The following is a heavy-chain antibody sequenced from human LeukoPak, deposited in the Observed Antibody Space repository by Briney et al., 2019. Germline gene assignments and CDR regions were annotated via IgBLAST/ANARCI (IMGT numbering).Heavy chain of an antibody. CDR2: IYPGDSNV. D-gene: IGHD7-27*01. CDR1: GYSFAKYW. V-gene: IGHV5-51*01. Sequence: GESLKISCKGSGYSFAKYWIGWVRQMPGKGLQWMGIIYPGDSNVRYSPSFQGQVIISVDKSINTAYLQWSSLEASDTAMYYCARHGVPGARGCDYWGQGTLVTLSS. J-gene: IGHJ4*02. CDR3: ARHGVPGARGCDY.